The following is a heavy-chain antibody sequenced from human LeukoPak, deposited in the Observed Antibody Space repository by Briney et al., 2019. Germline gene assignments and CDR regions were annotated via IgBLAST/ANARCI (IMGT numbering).Heavy chain of an antibody. CDR2: LSGSGGNT. V-gene: IGHV3-23*01. J-gene: IGHJ6*03. D-gene: IGHD3-10*01. CDR3: VKFRGIQHYNYHMDV. CDR1: GFTFSSYA. Sequence: PGGSLRLSCAASGFTFSSYAMSCVRQAPGKGLEWVSGLSGSGGNTSYADSVKGRFTISRDNSKNTLSLQMNSLRAEDAAVYYCVKFRGIQHYNYHMDVWGKGTTVTVSS.